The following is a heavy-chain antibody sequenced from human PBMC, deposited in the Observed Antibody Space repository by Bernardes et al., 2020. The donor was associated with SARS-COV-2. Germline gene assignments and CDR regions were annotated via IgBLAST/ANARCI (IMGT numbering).Heavy chain of an antibody. V-gene: IGHV3-23*01. CDR3: ALCSGYYYGPNY. J-gene: IGHJ4*02. Sequence: GGSLRLSCAASGFTFSSYAMSWVRQAPGKGLEWVSAISGSGGSTYYADSVKGRFTISRDNSKNTLYLQMNSLRAEDTAVYYCALCSGYYYGPNYGGQGTLVAVSS. D-gene: IGHD3-22*01. CDR2: ISGSGGST. CDR1: GFTFSSYA.